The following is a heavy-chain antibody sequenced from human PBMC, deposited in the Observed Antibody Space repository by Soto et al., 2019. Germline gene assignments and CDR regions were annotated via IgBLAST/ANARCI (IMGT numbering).Heavy chain of an antibody. CDR3: AKDPYDFWSGYRGNFDH. J-gene: IGHJ5*02. CDR1: GFTFSSYA. Sequence: GGSLRLSCAASGFTFSSYAMSWVRQAAGQGLEWVATIRGSGASANYADSVRGRFTISRDNSKNTVFLQMTSLRVEDTAVYFCAKDPYDFWSGYRGNFDHWGQGTLVTVSS. V-gene: IGHV3-23*01. CDR2: IRGSGASA. D-gene: IGHD3-3*01.